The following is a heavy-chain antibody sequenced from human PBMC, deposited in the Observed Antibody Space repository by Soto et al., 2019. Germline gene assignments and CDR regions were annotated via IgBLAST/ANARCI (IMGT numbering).Heavy chain of an antibody. Sequence: QVQLVQSGAEVKKPGSSVKVSCKASGGTFSSYAISWVRQAPGQGLEWMGGIIPIFGTANYAQKFQGRVTITADESTSTAYMELSSLRFEDTAVYYCAREWGLWGSGSLYGMDVWGQGTTVTVSS. CDR3: AREWGLWGSGSLYGMDV. CDR1: GGTFSSYA. D-gene: IGHD3-10*01. CDR2: IIPIFGTA. V-gene: IGHV1-69*01. J-gene: IGHJ6*02.